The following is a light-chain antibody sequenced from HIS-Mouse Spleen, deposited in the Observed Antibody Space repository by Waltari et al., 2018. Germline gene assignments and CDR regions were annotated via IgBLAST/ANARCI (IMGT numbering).Light chain of an antibody. J-gene: IGLJ2*01. V-gene: IGLV3-10*01. CDR1: ALPKKY. CDR2: EDS. Sequence: SYELTQPPSVSVSPGQTARITCSGDALPKKYASWYQQKSGQAPVLVLYEDSKRPSGIPERFFGSSSGTMATLTISGAQVEDEADYYCYSTDSSGNHRVFGGGTKLTVL. CDR3: YSTDSSGNHRV.